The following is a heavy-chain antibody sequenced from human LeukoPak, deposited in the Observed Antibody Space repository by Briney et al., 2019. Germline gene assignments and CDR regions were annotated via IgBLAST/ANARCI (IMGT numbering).Heavy chain of an antibody. CDR1: GYTFTSNY. Sequence: ASVKVSCKASGYTFTSNYIHWVRQAPGQGLEWMGMIYPRDGSTSYAQKFQGRVTVTRDTSTSTVHMELSGLRSEDTAVYYCATTEAYGWTTLLYYFDYWGQGTLVTVSS. CDR2: IYPRDGST. V-gene: IGHV1-46*01. CDR3: ATTEAYGWTTLLYYFDY. D-gene: IGHD6-19*01. J-gene: IGHJ4*02.